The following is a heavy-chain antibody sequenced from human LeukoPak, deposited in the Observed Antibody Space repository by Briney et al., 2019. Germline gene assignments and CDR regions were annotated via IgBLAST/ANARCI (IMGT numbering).Heavy chain of an antibody. Sequence: PSETLSLTCTVSGGSFSSYYWSWIRQPPGKGLEWIGYIYYSGSTNYNPSLKSRVTISVDTSKNQFSLKLSSVTAADTAVYYCAGTQYCSGGSCYLPYNWFDPWGQGTLVTVSS. V-gene: IGHV4-59*01. CDR3: AGTQYCSGGSCYLPYNWFDP. CDR2: IYYSGST. CDR1: GGSFSSYY. D-gene: IGHD2-15*01. J-gene: IGHJ5*02.